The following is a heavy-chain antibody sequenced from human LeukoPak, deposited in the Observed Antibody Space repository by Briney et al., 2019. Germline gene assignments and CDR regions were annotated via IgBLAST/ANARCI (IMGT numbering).Heavy chain of an antibody. CDR1: GFTFSSYA. CDR2: ISGSGGST. D-gene: IGHD3-22*01. CDR3: AKVSRGYYDSSGYSLGAFDI. V-gene: IGHV3-23*01. J-gene: IGHJ3*02. Sequence: PGGSLRFSCAASGFTFSSYAMSWVRQAPGKGLEWVSAISGSGGSTYYADSVKGRFTIYRDNSKNTLYLQMNSLRAEDTAVYYCAKVSRGYYDSSGYSLGAFDIWGQGTMVTVSS.